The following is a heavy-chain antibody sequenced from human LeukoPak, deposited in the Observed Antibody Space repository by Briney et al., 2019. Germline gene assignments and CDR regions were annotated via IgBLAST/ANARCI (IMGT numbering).Heavy chain of an antibody. CDR3: AREGGRRGYDYLYYYYMDV. V-gene: IGHV3-7*01. D-gene: IGHD5-12*01. CDR1: GFTFSSYG. CDR2: IKQDGSEK. Sequence: PGGSLRLSCAASGFTFSSYGMSWVRQAPGKGLEWVANIKQDGSEKYYVDSVKGRFTISRDNAKNSLYLQMNRLRAEDTAVYYCAREGGRRGYDYLYYYYMDVWGKGTTVTVSS. J-gene: IGHJ6*03.